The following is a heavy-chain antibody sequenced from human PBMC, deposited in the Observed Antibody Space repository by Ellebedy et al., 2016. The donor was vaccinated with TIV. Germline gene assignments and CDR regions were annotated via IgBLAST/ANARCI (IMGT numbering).Heavy chain of an antibody. J-gene: IGHJ4*02. Sequence: MPSETLSLTCTVSGGSISSSNDYWGWIRQPQGKGLAWIGTIYYSGSTDYNPSLKSRVTISVDTSKNQFSLKLSSVTAADTAVYYCANNRYFNYWGQGTPVTVSS. CDR3: ANNRYFNY. D-gene: IGHD1-14*01. CDR1: GGSISSSNDY. CDR2: IYYSGST. V-gene: IGHV4-39*01.